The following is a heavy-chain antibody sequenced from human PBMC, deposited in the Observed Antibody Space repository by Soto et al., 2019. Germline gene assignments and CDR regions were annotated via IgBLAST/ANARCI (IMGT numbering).Heavy chain of an antibody. J-gene: IGHJ4*02. CDR2: IIPLFGTA. Sequence: QVQLVQSGADVKKPGSSVKVSCQPSGVTFSSETLGWVRQAPGQGLEWVGGIIPLFGTASYAQKFQGRVTITADESTSTVYMELSSLRSDDTAVYFCATELGENPASPFDAWGQGTLVTVSS. V-gene: IGHV1-69*01. D-gene: IGHD3-10*01. CDR3: ATELGENPASPFDA. CDR1: GVTFSSET.